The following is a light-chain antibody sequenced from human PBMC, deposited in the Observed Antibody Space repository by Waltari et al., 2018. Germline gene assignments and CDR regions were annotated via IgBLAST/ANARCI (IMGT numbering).Light chain of an antibody. V-gene: IGLV2-11*01. CDR3: CSYAGDYTLV. CDR1: RSDVGPHHH. CDR2: EVN. Sequence: QSALTQPRSVSGSPGHSVTISGAGTRSDVGPHHHLPWYQQPPGTAPKLLIYEVNNRPSGVPDRFSASKSGNTASLTISGLRAEDEADYYCCSYAGDYTLVFGGGTKLTVL. J-gene: IGLJ2*01.